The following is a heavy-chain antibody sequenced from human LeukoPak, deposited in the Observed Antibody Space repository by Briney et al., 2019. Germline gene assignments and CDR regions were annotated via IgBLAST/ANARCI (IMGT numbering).Heavy chain of an antibody. CDR3: ARTYYYDSSGIPYFDY. Sequence: GASVKVSCKASGYTFTGYYMHWVRQAPGQGPEWMGWINPNSGGTNYAQKFQGRVTMTRDTSISTAYMELSRLRSDDTAVYYCARTYYYDSSGIPYFDYWGQGTLVTVSS. CDR1: GYTFTGYY. D-gene: IGHD3-22*01. V-gene: IGHV1-2*02. CDR2: INPNSGGT. J-gene: IGHJ4*02.